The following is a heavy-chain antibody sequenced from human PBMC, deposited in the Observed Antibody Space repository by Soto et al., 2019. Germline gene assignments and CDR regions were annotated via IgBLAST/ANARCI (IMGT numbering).Heavy chain of an antibody. CDR1: GGSISSGGYY. D-gene: IGHD2-15*01. CDR2: IYYSGST. V-gene: IGHV4-31*03. CDR3: ARGLGYCSGGSCIPSNYFDY. J-gene: IGHJ4*02. Sequence: SETLSLTCTVSGGSISSGGYYWSWIRQHPGKGLEWIGYIYYSGSTYYNPSLKSRVTISVDTSKNQFSLKLSSVTAADTAVYYCARGLGYCSGGSCIPSNYFDYWGQGNMVNVSS.